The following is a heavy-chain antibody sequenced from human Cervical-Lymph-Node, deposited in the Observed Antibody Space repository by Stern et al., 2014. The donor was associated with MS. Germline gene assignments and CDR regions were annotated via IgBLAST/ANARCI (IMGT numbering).Heavy chain of an antibody. CDR3: AREKSGSRDAFDI. D-gene: IGHD1-26*01. V-gene: IGHV1-2*06. J-gene: IGHJ3*02. CDR2: INPNFGGT. CDR1: GYSFTAYY. Sequence: QVQLVQSGAEVKKPGASVKVSCKTSGYSFTAYYMHWVRQAPGQGLEWMGRINPNFGGTDYAQKFQGRVTVTRDTSISTAYMELSRLRSDDTAVYYCAREKSGSRDAFDIWGQGTMVTVSS.